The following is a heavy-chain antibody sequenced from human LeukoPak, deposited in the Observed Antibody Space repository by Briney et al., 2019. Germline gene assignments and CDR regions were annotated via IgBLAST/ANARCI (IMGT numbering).Heavy chain of an antibody. V-gene: IGHV3-48*03. CDR2: ITISGHTK. Sequence: GGSLRLSCAASGFDLSTYEMNWVRQAPGKGLEWIADITISGHTKNYADSVKGRFTISRDDARSLLYLQMDSLRAEDTAVYYCVRDFAFGFCNTTTCRYPFDSWGQGTLVTVSS. CDR1: GFDLSTYE. J-gene: IGHJ4*02. CDR3: VRDFAFGFCNTTTCRYPFDS. D-gene: IGHD3-16*01.